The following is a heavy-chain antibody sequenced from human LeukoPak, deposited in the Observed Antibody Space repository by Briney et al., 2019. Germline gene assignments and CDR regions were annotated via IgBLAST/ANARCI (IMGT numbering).Heavy chain of an antibody. CDR3: AKDAITMVRGVITPYYFDY. CDR2: ISYDGSNK. J-gene: IGHJ4*02. CDR1: GFTFSTYG. V-gene: IGHV3-30*18. D-gene: IGHD3-10*01. Sequence: GRSLRLSCAASGFTFSTYGMHWVRQAPGKGLEWVAIISYDGSNKYHADSVKGRFTISRDNSKNTLYLQMNSLRPEDTAVYYCAKDAITMVRGVITPYYFDYWGQGTLVTVSS.